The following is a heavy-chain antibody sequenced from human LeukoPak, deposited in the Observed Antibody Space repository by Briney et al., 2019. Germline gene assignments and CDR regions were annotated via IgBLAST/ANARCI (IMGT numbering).Heavy chain of an antibody. CDR1: LVSLTRYA. CDR3: AQASYSSGWCRGWYY. J-gene: IGHJ4*02. V-gene: IGHV3-23*01. Sequence: RGALRLSPAHSLVSLTRYAVSSVPAAPGEGLGRVSTSSGTGDSTYYEDSVKGRFPISRDNSKNTLSLQMNSLRAEDTALYYCAQASYSSGWCRGWYYWGQGTLVTVAS. CDR2: SSGTGDST. D-gene: IGHD6-19*01.